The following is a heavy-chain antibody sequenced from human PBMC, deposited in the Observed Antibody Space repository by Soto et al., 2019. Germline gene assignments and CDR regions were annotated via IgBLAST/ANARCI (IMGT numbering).Heavy chain of an antibody. CDR1: GYTFTSYD. V-gene: IGHV1-8*01. Sequence: GASVKVSCKASGYTFTSYDINWVRQATGQGLEWMGWMNPNSGNTGYAQKFQGRVTMTSNTSISTAYMELSSLRSEDTAVYYCARGAATKILVVMYDAFEIWGQGTMVTVSS. J-gene: IGHJ3*02. CDR3: ARGAATKILVVMYDAFEI. D-gene: IGHD3-22*01. CDR2: MNPNSGNT.